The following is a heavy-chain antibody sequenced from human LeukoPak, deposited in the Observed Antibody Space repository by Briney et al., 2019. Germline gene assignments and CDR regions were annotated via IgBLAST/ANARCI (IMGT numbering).Heavy chain of an antibody. CDR3: ARDAATSGTSWFDP. CDR2: INPKRGAT. Sequence: GASVKVSCKASGYTFTDYCIHWVRQAPGQGLEWMGWINPKRGATKYAQKFQGRVTMTRDTAISTAYMELSSLTSDDTAVYSCARDAATSGTSWFDPWGQGTLVTVSS. D-gene: IGHD6-13*01. CDR1: GYTFTDYC. J-gene: IGHJ5*02. V-gene: IGHV1-2*02.